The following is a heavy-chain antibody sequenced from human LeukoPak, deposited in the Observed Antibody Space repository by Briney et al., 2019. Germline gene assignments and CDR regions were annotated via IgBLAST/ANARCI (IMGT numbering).Heavy chain of an antibody. D-gene: IGHD1-20*01. CDR2: IYTSGST. CDR3: AGLTGTTNTLFDY. J-gene: IGHJ4*02. CDR1: GGSISSYY. V-gene: IGHV4-4*09. Sequence: PSETLSLTCTVSGGSISSYYWSWIRHPPGKGLEWIGYIYTSGSTNYNPSLKSRVTISVDTSKNQFSLKLSSVTAADTAVYYCAGLTGTTNTLFDYWGQGTLVTVSS.